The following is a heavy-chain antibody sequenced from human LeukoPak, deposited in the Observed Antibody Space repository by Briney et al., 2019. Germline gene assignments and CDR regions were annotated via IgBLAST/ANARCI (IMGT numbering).Heavy chain of an antibody. CDR2: INTDGSST. V-gene: IGHV3-74*01. CDR3: ARDYYYYYMDV. CDR1: GFDFSTYA. J-gene: IGHJ6*03. Sequence: GGSLRLSCAASGFDFSTYAINWVRQAPGKGLVWVSRINTDGSSTSYADSVKGRFTISRDNAKNTLYLRMNSLRAEDTAVYYCARDYYYYYMDVWGKGTTVTVSS.